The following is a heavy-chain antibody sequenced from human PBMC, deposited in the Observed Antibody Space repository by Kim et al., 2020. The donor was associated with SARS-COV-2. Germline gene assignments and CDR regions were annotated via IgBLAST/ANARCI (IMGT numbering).Heavy chain of an antibody. V-gene: IGHV3-23*01. J-gene: IGHJ3*01. CDR1: GFTFRYYA. CDR2: ISGYNDPA. D-gene: IGHD1-1*01. Sequence: GGSLRLSCVASGFTFRYYAMSWVRQAPVKGLEWVSTISGYNDPAYYTDSVKGRFTISRDDSKNTVYLQMNSLRAEDTAVYFCAKDQTRENGRYDAFDVWG. CDR3: AKDQTRENGRYDAFDV.